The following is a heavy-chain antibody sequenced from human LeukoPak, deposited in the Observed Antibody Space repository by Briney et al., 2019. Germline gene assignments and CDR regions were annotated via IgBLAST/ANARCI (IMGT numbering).Heavy chain of an antibody. CDR3: ARGGYYYDSSGYPYYFDY. D-gene: IGHD3-22*01. CDR1: GYTLTSYY. CDR2: INPSGGST. Sequence: ASVKVSCKASGYTLTSYYMHWVRQAPGQGLEWMGIINPSGGSTSYAQKFQGRVTMTRDTSTSTVYMELSSLRSEDTAVYYCARGGYYYDSSGYPYYFDYWGQGTLVTVSS. J-gene: IGHJ4*02. V-gene: IGHV1-46*01.